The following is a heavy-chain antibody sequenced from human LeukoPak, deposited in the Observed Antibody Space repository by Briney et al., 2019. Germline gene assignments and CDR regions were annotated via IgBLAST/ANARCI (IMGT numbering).Heavy chain of an antibody. Sequence: ASVKVSCKASGYTFTSYGISWVRQAPGQRLEWMGWVSAYNGNTNYAQKLQGRVTMTTDTSTSTAYMELRSLRSDDTAVYYCARDAEGNSGSYYRYNWFDPWGQGTLVTVSS. CDR1: GYTFTSYG. V-gene: IGHV1-18*04. CDR3: ARDAEGNSGSYYRYNWFDP. D-gene: IGHD3-10*01. J-gene: IGHJ5*02. CDR2: VSAYNGNT.